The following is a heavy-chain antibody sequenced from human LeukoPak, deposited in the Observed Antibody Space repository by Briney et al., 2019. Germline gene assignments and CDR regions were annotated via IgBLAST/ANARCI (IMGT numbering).Heavy chain of an antibody. J-gene: IGHJ3*02. CDR3: ARGGVVVVPAAPPDI. D-gene: IGHD2-2*01. CDR1: GFTFSDYY. V-gene: IGHV3-11*01. Sequence: SLRLSCAASGFTFSDYYMSWIRQAPGKGLGWVSYISSSGSTIYYADSVKGRFTISRDNAKNSLYLQMNSLRAEDTAVYYCARGGVVVVPAAPPDIWGQGTMVTVSS. CDR2: ISSSGSTI.